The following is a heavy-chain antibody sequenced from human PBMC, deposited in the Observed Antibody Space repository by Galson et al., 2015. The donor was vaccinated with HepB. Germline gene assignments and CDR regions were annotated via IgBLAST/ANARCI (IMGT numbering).Heavy chain of an antibody. D-gene: IGHD5-18*01. Sequence: SLRLSCAASGFTFSNAWMNWVRQAPGKGLEWVSSISSSSSYIYYADSVKGRFTISRDNAKNSLYLQMNSLRAEDTAVYYCARDPTAMVGFDYWGQGTLVTVSS. J-gene: IGHJ4*02. CDR3: ARDPTAMVGFDY. CDR2: ISSSSSYI. V-gene: IGHV3-21*01. CDR1: GFTFSNAW.